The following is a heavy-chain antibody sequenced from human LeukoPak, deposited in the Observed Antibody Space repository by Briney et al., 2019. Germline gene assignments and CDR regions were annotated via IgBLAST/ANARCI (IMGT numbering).Heavy chain of an antibody. CDR3: AREYSSSSGSVSDY. D-gene: IGHD6-6*01. CDR1: GFTFSSYG. CDR2: IRYDGSNK. V-gene: IGHV3-30*02. J-gene: IGHJ4*02. Sequence: PGGSLRLSCAASGFTFSSYGMHWVRQAPGQGLEWVAFIRYDGSNKYYADSVKGRFTISRDNSKNTVYLQLNSLRSEDTAVYYCAREYSSSSGSVSDYWGQETLLTVSS.